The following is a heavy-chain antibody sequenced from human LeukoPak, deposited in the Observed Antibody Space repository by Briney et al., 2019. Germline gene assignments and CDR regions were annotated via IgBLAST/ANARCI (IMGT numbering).Heavy chain of an antibody. CDR2: IYYSGST. V-gene: IGHV4-59*08. CDR3: ARRGDGYNYPHFDY. Sequence: SETLSLTCTVSGVAISSYYWSWIRQPPGKRLEWIGYIYYSGSTNYTPSLKSRVTISVDTSKNQFSLKLSSVTAADTAVYYCARRGDGYNYPHFDYWGQGTLVTVSS. D-gene: IGHD5-24*01. J-gene: IGHJ4*02. CDR1: GVAISSYY.